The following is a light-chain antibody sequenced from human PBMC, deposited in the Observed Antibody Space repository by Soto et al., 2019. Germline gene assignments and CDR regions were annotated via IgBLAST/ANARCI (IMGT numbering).Light chain of an antibody. J-gene: IGKJ4*01. CDR2: SAS. CDR1: QSISDT. V-gene: IGKV3D-15*01. Sequence: EIVMTQSPATLSVSPGGRATLSCRASQSISDTLAWYQQKPGQAPRLLIYSASRGATGIPARFSGSGSGTEFNLTISSLQSEDFAVYFCQQYDDWLRLTFGGGTKVDIK. CDR3: QQYDDWLRLT.